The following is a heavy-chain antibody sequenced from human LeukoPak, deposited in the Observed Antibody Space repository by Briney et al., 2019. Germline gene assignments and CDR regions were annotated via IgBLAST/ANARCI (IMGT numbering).Heavy chain of an antibody. Sequence: GGSLRLSCAASGFTFSSYSMNWVRQAPGKGLEWVSVIYSGGSTYYADSVKGRFTISRDNSKNTLYLQMNSLRAEDTAVYYCAAIGYSSSLGFDYWGQGTLVTVSS. V-gene: IGHV3-53*01. CDR2: IYSGGST. J-gene: IGHJ4*02. D-gene: IGHD6-13*01. CDR1: GFTFSSYS. CDR3: AAIGYSSSLGFDY.